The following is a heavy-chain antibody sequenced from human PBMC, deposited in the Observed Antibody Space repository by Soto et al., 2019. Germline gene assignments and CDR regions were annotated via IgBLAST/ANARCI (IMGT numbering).Heavy chain of an antibody. CDR2: INHCGGT. V-gene: IGHV4-34*02. J-gene: IGHJ6*02. Sequence: QVQLQQWGAGLLKPSETLSLTCAVYGGSFSGYYWTWIRQAPGKGLEWIGEINHCGGTNYNSSLKSRVTISVDTSKNQFSIIMYSVTAADTAVYYCARDRQYYQFWSGCQNEGPCAMDVWGQGTTVTVSS. D-gene: IGHD3-3*02. CDR1: GGSFSGYY. CDR3: ARDRQYYQFWSGCQNEGPCAMDV.